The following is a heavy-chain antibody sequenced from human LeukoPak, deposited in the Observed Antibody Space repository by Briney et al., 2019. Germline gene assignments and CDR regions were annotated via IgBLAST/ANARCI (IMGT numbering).Heavy chain of an antibody. J-gene: IGHJ4*02. CDR2: VSNNGGFT. Sequence: GGSLRLSCTASGFTFSSYAMHWVRQAPGKGLQYVSAVSNNGGFTYYADSVKGRFTISRDNSKNTLYLQISSLRAEDAAVYYCVKSGGTTVSSDFDFWGQGTLVTVSS. CDR3: VKSGGTTVSSDFDF. V-gene: IGHV3-64D*06. CDR1: GFTFSSYA. D-gene: IGHD4-17*01.